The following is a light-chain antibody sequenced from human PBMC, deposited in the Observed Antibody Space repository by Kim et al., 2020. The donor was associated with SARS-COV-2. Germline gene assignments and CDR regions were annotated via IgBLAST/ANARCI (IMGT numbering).Light chain of an antibody. CDR3: NSRDNNDNVL. CDR2: GKN. CDR1: SLRSYY. J-gene: IGLJ2*01. Sequence: ELTQDPAVSVALGQTVRITCQGDSLRSYYTTWFQQKPGQAPIVVVYGKNNRPSGIPARFSGSSSGNTASLTITGTQAGDEADYYCNSRDNNDNVLFGGGTRLTVL. V-gene: IGLV3-19*01.